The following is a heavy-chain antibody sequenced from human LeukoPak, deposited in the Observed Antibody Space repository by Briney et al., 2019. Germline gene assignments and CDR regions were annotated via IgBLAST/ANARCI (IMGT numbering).Heavy chain of an antibody. D-gene: IGHD4-17*01. CDR1: GYTFTGYY. V-gene: IGHV1-2*02. CDR2: INPNSGGT. CDR3: ARDEYGDYGEANWFDP. J-gene: IGHJ5*02. Sequence: ASVKVSCKASGYTFTGYYMHWVRHAPGQGLEWMGWINPNSGGTNYAQRFQGRVTMTRDTSISTAYMELSRLRSHDTAVYYCARDEYGDYGEANWFDPWGQGTLVTVSS.